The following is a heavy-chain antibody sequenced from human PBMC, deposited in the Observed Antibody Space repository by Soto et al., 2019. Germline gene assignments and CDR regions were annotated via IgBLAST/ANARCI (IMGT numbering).Heavy chain of an antibody. Sequence: ASVKVSCKASGYTFTSYAMHWVRQAPGQRLEWMGWINAGNGNTKYSQKFQGRVTITRDTSASTAYMELSSLRSEDTAVYYCARDRGYSSSWSTFYYFDYWGQGTLVTVSS. CDR3: ARDRGYSSSWSTFYYFDY. V-gene: IGHV1-3*01. CDR1: GYTFTSYA. D-gene: IGHD6-13*01. J-gene: IGHJ4*02. CDR2: INAGNGNT.